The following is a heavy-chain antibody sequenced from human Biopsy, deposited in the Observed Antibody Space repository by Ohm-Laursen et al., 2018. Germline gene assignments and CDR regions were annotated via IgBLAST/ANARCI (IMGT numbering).Heavy chain of an antibody. CDR3: AKEVFSAVGTSGFDP. Sequence: SLRLSCAAFGFTFSNYAMSWVRQAPGKGLEWVSGISGSGGRTYYAESMKGRFTISRDNSKKTVYLQMKSLRAEDTAVYYWAKEVFSAVGTSGFDPWGQGTLVTVSS. V-gene: IGHV3-23*01. CDR2: ISGSGGRT. J-gene: IGHJ5*02. CDR1: GFTFSNYA. D-gene: IGHD1/OR15-1a*01.